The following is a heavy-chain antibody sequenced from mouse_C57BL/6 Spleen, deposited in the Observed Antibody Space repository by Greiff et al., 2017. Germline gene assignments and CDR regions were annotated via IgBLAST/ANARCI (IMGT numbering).Heavy chain of an antibody. CDR1: GYTFTSYW. CDR3: ARRIYHSSFDY. J-gene: IGHJ2*01. CDR2: IDPNSGGT. D-gene: IGHD1-3*01. Sequence: QVQLQQPGAELVKPGASVKLSCKASGYTFTSYWMHWVKQRPGRGLEWIGRIDPNSGGTKYNEKVKSKATLTVDKPSSTAFMQLRSLTSEDSAVYYCARRIYHSSFDYWGQGTTLTVSS. V-gene: IGHV1-72*01.